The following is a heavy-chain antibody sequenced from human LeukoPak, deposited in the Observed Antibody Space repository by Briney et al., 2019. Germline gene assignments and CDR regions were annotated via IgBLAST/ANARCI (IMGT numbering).Heavy chain of an antibody. V-gene: IGHV3-15*04. CDR3: TTALSPYDILTGYYWLYYYMDV. J-gene: IGHJ6*03. CDR1: GFTFSNAW. D-gene: IGHD3-9*01. CDR2: IESKTDGGTT. Sequence: PGGSLRLSCAASGFTFSNAWMSWVRQAPGKGLEWVGRIESKTDGGTTDYAALVKGRFTISRDDSKSTLYLQMNSLKTEDTAVYYCTTALSPYDILTGYYWLYYYMDVWGKGTTVTVSS.